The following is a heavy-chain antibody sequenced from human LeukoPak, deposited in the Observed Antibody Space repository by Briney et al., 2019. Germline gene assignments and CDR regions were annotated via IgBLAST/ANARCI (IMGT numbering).Heavy chain of an antibody. CDR3: AKCSSGSYYNVDFDY. V-gene: IGHV4-39*07. CDR2: IYYSGST. CDR1: GGSISSSSYY. D-gene: IGHD1-26*01. J-gene: IGHJ4*02. Sequence: PSETLSLTCTVSGGSISSSSYYRGWIRQPPGKGLEWIGSIYYSGSTYYNPSLKSRLTISVDTSKNQFSLKLSSVTAADTAVYYCAKCSSGSYYNVDFDYWGQGTLVTVSS.